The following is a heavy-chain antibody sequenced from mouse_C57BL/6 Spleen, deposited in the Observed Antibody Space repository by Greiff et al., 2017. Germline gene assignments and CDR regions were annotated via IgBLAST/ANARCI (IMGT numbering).Heavy chain of an antibody. CDR1: GYTFTSYG. J-gene: IGHJ3*01. D-gene: IGHD2-4*01. Sequence: QVQLQQSGAELARPGASVKLSCKASGYTFTSYGISWVKQRTGQGLEWIGEIYPRSGNTYYNEKFKGKATLTADKSSSTAYMELRSLTSEDSAVYFCARSGDYDYDEGSWFAYWGQGTLVTVSA. V-gene: IGHV1-81*01. CDR3: ARSGDYDYDEGSWFAY. CDR2: IYPRSGNT.